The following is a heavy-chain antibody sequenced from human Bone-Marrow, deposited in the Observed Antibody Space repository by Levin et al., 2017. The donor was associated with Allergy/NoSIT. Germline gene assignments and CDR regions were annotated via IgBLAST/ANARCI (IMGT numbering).Heavy chain of an antibody. D-gene: IGHD2-15*01. CDR1: GFIFSVSG. J-gene: IGHJ4*02. Sequence: GGSLRLSCEASGFIFSVSGIHWVRQASGKGLEWVGRVRSEAQSYAIAYAASVKGRFTISRDDSKNTAYLQMNSLKTEDTAVYYCARLDEGGLPRGFDYWGQGTLVTVSS. CDR2: VRSEAQSYAI. V-gene: IGHV3-73*01. CDR3: ARLDEGGLPRGFDY.